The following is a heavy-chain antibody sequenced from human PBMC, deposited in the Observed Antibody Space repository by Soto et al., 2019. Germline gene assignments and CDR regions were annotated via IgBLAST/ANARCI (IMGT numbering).Heavy chain of an antibody. Sequence: QVKLVESGGGVVQPGRSLRLSCAASGFTFSSYGMHWVRQAPGKGLEWVALISYDGSNKYYADSVKGRFTISRDNSKNTLNLQMNSLRAEDTAVYYCAKETSGYSSSWSYYYGMDVWGQGTTVTVSS. J-gene: IGHJ6*02. D-gene: IGHD6-13*01. CDR3: AKETSGYSSSWSYYYGMDV. V-gene: IGHV3-30*18. CDR1: GFTFSSYG. CDR2: ISYDGSNK.